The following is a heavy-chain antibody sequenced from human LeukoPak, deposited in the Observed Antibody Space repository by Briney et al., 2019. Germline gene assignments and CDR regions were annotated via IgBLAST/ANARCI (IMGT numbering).Heavy chain of an antibody. CDR2: TNPNSGGT. D-gene: IGHD2-2*01. V-gene: IGHV1-2*02. Sequence: ASVKVSCKASGYTFTGYYMHWVRQAPGQGLEWMGWTNPNSGGTNYAQKFQGRVTMTRDTSISTAYMELSRLRSDDTAVYYCARGFRVVVVPAARPEMDVWGKGTTVTVSS. CDR3: ARGFRVVVVPAARPEMDV. J-gene: IGHJ6*04. CDR1: GYTFTGYY.